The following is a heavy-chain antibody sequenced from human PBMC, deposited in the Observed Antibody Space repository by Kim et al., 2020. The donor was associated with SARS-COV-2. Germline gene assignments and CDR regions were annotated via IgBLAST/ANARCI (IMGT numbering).Heavy chain of an antibody. Sequence: GGSLRLSCSASGFTFSTYAMHWVRQAPGKGLEYVSGISDNGGKRYYADSVKDRFTISRDNSKNTLYLQMSSLREEDTAVYYCAKEWTGGWYGFDYWGQGTLVTVSS. J-gene: IGHJ4*02. CDR1: GFTFSTYA. CDR2: ISDNGGKR. V-gene: IGHV3-64D*06. CDR3: AKEWTGGWYGFDY. D-gene: IGHD6-19*01.